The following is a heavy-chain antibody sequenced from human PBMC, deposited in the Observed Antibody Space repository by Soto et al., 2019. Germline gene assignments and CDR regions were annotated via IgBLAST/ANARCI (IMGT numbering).Heavy chain of an antibody. CDR3: ARGVPPRY. CDR1: GGSFSGYY. J-gene: IGHJ4*02. D-gene: IGHD2-2*01. Sequence: QVQLQQWGAGLLKPSETLSLTCAVYGGSFSGYYWSWIRQPPGKGLEWIGEINHSGSTNYNPSLKSRVTISVDKSKNQFSLKLSSVTAADTAVYYCARGVPPRYWGQGTLVTVSS. CDR2: INHSGST. V-gene: IGHV4-34*01.